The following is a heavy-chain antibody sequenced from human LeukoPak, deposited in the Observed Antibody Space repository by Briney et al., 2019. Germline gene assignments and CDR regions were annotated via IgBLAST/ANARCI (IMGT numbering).Heavy chain of an antibody. CDR1: GGSMIDYY. V-gene: IGHV4-4*07. CDR3: ARDSSGRYYLDGFDI. J-gene: IGHJ3*02. Sequence: PSETLSLSCTVSGGSMIDYYWSWIRQPAGKRLEWIGRIHTSGSTNYNPSLKSRVTMSVDMSNNQISLNLRSVTAADTAVYYCARDSSGRYYLDGFDIWGQGTMVTVSS. D-gene: IGHD3-10*01. CDR2: IHTSGST.